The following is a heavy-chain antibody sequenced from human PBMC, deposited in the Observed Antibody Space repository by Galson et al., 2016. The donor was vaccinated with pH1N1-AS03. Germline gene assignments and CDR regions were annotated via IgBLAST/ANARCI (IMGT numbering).Heavy chain of an antibody. V-gene: IGHV4-59*02. D-gene: IGHD2-15*01. CDR1: GGSVSSNAW. CDR3: AREWSAFDF. CDR2: VYYTGAT. J-gene: IGHJ3*01. Sequence: TLSLTCDVSGGSVSSNAWWSWIRQPPGKGLEWIAYVYYTGATSYNPSLKSRVTISLDTSKSQFSLKLSSVTAADTAVYYCAREWSAFDFWGQGTVVTVSS.